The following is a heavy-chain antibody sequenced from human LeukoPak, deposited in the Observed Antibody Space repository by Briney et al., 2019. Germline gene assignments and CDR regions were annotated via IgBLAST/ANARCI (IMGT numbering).Heavy chain of an antibody. Sequence: PGGSLRLSCAASGFTFSSYWMSWVRQAPGKGLEWVANIKQDGSEKYYVDSVKGRLTISRDNAKNSLYLQMNSLRAEDTAVYYCAREAYSSSWCYFDYWGQGTLVTVSS. V-gene: IGHV3-7*05. J-gene: IGHJ4*02. CDR1: GFTFSSYW. D-gene: IGHD6-13*01. CDR2: IKQDGSEK. CDR3: AREAYSSSWCYFDY.